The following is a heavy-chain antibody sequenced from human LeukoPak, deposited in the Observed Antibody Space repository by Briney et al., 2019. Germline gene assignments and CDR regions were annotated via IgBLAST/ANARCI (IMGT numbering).Heavy chain of an antibody. CDR1: GDSISSSY. Sequence: SETLSLTCTVSGDSISSSYWSWIRQPAGKGVEWIGRISTSGVTNYNPSLKSRVTMSVDTSKNHFSLRLYSVTAADTAVYYCARDLSMTGEGYFDFWGRGTLVTVSS. V-gene: IGHV4-4*07. CDR3: ARDLSMTGEGYFDF. D-gene: IGHD3-10*01. J-gene: IGHJ2*01. CDR2: ISTSGVT.